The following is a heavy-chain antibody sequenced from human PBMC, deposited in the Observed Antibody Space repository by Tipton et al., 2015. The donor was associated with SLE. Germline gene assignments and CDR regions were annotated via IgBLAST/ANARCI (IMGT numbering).Heavy chain of an antibody. CDR1: GGSISSYY. J-gene: IGHJ4*02. Sequence: TLSLTCTVSGGSISSYYWSWIRQPPGKGLEWIGYIYYSGSTNYNPSLKSRVTISVDTSKNQFSLKLSSVTAADTAVYYCARRLSSGHYFDYWGQGTLATVSS. V-gene: IGHV4-59*08. CDR2: IYYSGST. D-gene: IGHD3-22*01. CDR3: ARRLSSGHYFDY.